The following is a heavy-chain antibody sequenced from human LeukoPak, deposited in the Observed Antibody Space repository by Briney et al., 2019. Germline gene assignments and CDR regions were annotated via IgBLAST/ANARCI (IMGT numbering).Heavy chain of an antibody. CDR2: ISGSGGST. CDR1: GFTFSSYA. Sequence: GGSLRLSCAASGFTFSSYAMSWVRQAPGKGLEWVSAISGSGGSTYYADSVKGRFTISRDNSKNTLYLQMNSLRAEDTAVYYCAKDWLMTTVTHDAFDIWGQGTMVTVSS. V-gene: IGHV3-23*01. J-gene: IGHJ3*02. D-gene: IGHD4-17*01. CDR3: AKDWLMTTVTHDAFDI.